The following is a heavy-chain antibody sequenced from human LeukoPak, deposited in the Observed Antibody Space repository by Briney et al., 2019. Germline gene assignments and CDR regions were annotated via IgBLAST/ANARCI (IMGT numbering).Heavy chain of an antibody. V-gene: IGHV4-4*07. CDR1: GGSISSYY. D-gene: IGHD3-22*01. CDR3: ARDLTDYYELDY. Sequence: SETLSLTCTAAGGSISSYYWSWIRQPAGKGLEWLGRIYISGSTNYNPSLKSRVTMSIDTSKNQFSLKLSSVTAADTAVYYCARDLTDYYELDYWGQGTLVTVSS. J-gene: IGHJ4*02. CDR2: IYISGST.